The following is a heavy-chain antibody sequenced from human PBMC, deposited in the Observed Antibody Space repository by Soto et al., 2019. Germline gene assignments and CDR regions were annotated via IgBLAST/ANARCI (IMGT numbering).Heavy chain of an antibody. J-gene: IGHJ4*02. D-gene: IGHD6-19*01. CDR1: ALTFTNSS. V-gene: IGHV1-58*01. CDR2: VVVGSGNT. CDR3: AASSSGWGN. Sequence: ASGKVCCKASALTFTNSSVQWVRQARGQRLEWIGWVVVGSGNTNYAQKFQERVTITRDMSTRTAYMELSSLRSEDTAVYYCAASSSGWGNWGQGTLVTVSS.